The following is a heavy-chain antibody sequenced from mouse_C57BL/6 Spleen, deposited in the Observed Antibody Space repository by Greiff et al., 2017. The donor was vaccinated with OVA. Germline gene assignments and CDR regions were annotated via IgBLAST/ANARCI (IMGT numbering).Heavy chain of an antibody. CDR3: ASGLYCFAY. CDR1: GFNITDYY. V-gene: IGHV14-2*01. Sequence: VQLQQSGAELVKPGASVKLSCTASGFNITDYYMHWVKQRPEPGLEWIGRIDPEDGETQYAPKFQGKATITADTSSNTAYLQLSSLTSEDTAVYCCASGLYCFAYWGQGTTLTVSS. CDR2: IDPEDGET. J-gene: IGHJ2*01.